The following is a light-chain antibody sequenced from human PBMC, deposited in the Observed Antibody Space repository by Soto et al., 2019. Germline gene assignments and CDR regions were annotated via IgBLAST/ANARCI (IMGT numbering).Light chain of an antibody. V-gene: IGLV2-14*01. CDR1: SSDVGGYNY. J-gene: IGLJ3*02. Sequence: QSVLTQPASVSGSPGQSIAISCTGTSSDVGGYNYVSWYQQHPGKTPNLMIYDVSNRPSGVSIRFSGSKSGNTASLTISGVEAEDEADYYCSSYTSSSTLVFGGGTKLTVL. CDR2: DVS. CDR3: SSYTSSSTLV.